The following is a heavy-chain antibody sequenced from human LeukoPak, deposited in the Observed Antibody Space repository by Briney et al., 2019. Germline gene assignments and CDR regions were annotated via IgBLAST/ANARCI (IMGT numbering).Heavy chain of an antibody. V-gene: IGHV3-30*02. Sequence: GGSLRLSCATSGFTFSSFGMHWVRQAPGKGLEWVAFVHYDESAHYYADSVRGRFTISRDNSKNTLWLQVNSLRLEDTAVYYCAKDWRVSGRGHGYLDHWGQGIQVTVSS. J-gene: IGHJ4*02. CDR2: VHYDESAH. D-gene: IGHD2-15*01. CDR3: AKDWRVSGRGHGYLDH. CDR1: GFTFSSFG.